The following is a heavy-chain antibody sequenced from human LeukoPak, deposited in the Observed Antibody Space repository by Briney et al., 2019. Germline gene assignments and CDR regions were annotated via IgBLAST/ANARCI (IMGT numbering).Heavy chain of an antibody. V-gene: IGHV5-51*01. CDR2: IYPGDSDT. J-gene: IGHJ4*02. D-gene: IGHD6-19*01. CDR1: GYTFTNYW. CDR3: ARYSGYSSGWYYFDY. Sequence: GESLKISCKGSGYTFTNYWIGWVRQMPGKGLEFMGIIYPGDSDTRYSPSFQGQVTISVDKSINTAYLQWSSLKVSDTAMYYCARYSGYSSGWYYFDYWGQGTLVTVSS.